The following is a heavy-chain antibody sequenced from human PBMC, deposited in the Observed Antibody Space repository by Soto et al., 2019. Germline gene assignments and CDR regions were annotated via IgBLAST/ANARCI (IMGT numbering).Heavy chain of an antibody. CDR3: ARNTLLLWFGESSYYFDY. Sequence: PSETLSLTCTVSGGSISSGDYYWSWIRQPPGKGLEWIGYIYYSGSTYYNPSLKSRVTISVDTSKNQFSLKLSSVTAADTAVYYCARNTLLLWFGESSYYFDYWGQGTLVTVSS. D-gene: IGHD3-10*01. J-gene: IGHJ4*02. V-gene: IGHV4-30-4*01. CDR2: IYYSGST. CDR1: GGSISSGDYY.